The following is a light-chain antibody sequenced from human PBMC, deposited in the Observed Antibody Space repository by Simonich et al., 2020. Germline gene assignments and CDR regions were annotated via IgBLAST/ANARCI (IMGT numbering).Light chain of an antibody. J-gene: IGLJ2*01. CDR3: YSTDSSGNHVV. CDR1: ALPKKY. Sequence: SYELTQPPSVSVSPGQTARITCSDNALPKKYAYWYQHKSGQAPVLVIYEDSKRPSGIPEIFSGSSSGTMATLTISGAQVEDEADYYCYSTDSSGNHVVFGGGTKLTVL. CDR2: EDS. V-gene: IGLV3-10*01.